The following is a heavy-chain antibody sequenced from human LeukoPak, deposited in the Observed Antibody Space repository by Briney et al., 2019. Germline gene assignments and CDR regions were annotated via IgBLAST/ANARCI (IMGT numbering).Heavy chain of an antibody. CDR1: GFTFSAYW. D-gene: IGHD6-13*01. CDR3: ARDAGSSWYDY. Sequence: GGSLRLSCAASGFTFSAYWMHWVRPVPGKGLVWVSRINNDGTATFFADSVKGRFTISGDNSKNTLYLQMNSLRAEDTAVYYCARDAGSSWYDYWGQGTLVTVSS. V-gene: IGHV3-74*01. CDR2: INNDGTAT. J-gene: IGHJ4*02.